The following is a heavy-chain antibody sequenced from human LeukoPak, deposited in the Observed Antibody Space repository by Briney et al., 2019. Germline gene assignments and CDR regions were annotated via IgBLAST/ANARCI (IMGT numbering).Heavy chain of an antibody. CDR1: GGSFSGYY. CDR2: IYYSGST. Sequence: SETLSLTCAVYGGSFSGYYWSWIRQPPGKGLEWIGYIYYSGSTNYNPSLKSRVTISVDTSKNQFSLKLSSVTAADTAVYYCARRDSSGGYYFDYWGQGTLVTVSS. J-gene: IGHJ4*02. V-gene: IGHV4-59*08. CDR3: ARRDSSGGYYFDY. D-gene: IGHD6-19*01.